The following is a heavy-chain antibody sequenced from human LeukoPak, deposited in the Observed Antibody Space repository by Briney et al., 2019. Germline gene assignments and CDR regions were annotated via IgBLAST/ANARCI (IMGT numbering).Heavy chain of an antibody. V-gene: IGHV3-15*01. CDR3: ATDFGEYGTVFDY. D-gene: IGHD1-14*01. CDR2: FKGDADAAPI. J-gene: IGHJ4*02. Sequence: GGALRLSCRASGFTFRDAWMGWVRRAPGWGVGWVGLFKGDADAAPIDYAATMQGRFTISRSDSENTLFLQMNSLKPEDTGVYYCATDFGEYGTVFDYWGQGALVTVSS. CDR1: GFTFRDAW.